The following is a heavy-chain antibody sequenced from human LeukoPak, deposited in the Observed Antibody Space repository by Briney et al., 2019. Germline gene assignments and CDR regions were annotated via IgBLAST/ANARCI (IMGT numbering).Heavy chain of an antibody. CDR2: ISYDGSDK. CDR1: GFTFSSYG. Sequence: GGSLRLSCAASGFTFSSYGMHWVRQAPGKGLEWVAVISYDGSDKYYADSVKGRFTISRDHSKNTLYLQMNSLRAEDTAVYYCAYDMSVVSSGWYGNRFDYWGQGTLVTVSS. J-gene: IGHJ4*02. CDR3: AYDMSVVSSGWYGNRFDY. D-gene: IGHD6-19*01. V-gene: IGHV3-30*18.